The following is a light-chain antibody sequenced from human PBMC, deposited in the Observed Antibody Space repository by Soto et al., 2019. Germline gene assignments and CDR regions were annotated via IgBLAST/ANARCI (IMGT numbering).Light chain of an antibody. CDR2: LNSDGSH. CDR3: QTWGTGIQV. Sequence: QAVVTQSPSASVSLGASVKLTCTLSSGHSSYAIAWHQQQPEKGPRYLMKLNSDGSHSKGDGIPDRFSGSSSGAERYLTISSLQSEDEADYYCQTWGTGIQVFGGGTKLTVL. J-gene: IGLJ2*01. CDR1: SGHSSYA. V-gene: IGLV4-69*01.